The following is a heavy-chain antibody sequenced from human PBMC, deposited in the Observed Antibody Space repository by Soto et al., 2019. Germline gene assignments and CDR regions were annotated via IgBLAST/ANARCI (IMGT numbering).Heavy chain of an antibody. CDR2: IIPIFGTA. J-gene: IGHJ4*02. D-gene: IGHD3-10*01. CDR1: GGTFSSYA. Sequence: GASVKVSCKASGGTFSSYAISWVRQAPGQGLEWMGGIIPIFGTANYAQKFQGRVTITADESTSTAYMELSSLRSEDTAVYYCARWLDYGSGSYRLDYWGQGTRVTVPQ. CDR3: ARWLDYGSGSYRLDY. V-gene: IGHV1-69*13.